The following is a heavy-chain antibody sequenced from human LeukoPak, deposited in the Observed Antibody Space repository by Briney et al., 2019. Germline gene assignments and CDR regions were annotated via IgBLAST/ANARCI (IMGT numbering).Heavy chain of an antibody. CDR3: ASRAGGSSPFDY. J-gene: IGHJ4*02. CDR2: IYYSGST. V-gene: IGHV4-59*01. Sequence: SETLSLTCTVSGGSISSYYWSWIRQPPGKGLEWIGYIYYSGSTNYNPSLKSRVTISVDTSKNQFSLKLSSVTAADTAVYYCASRAGGSSPFDYRGQGTLVTVSS. D-gene: IGHD3-16*01. CDR1: GGSISSYY.